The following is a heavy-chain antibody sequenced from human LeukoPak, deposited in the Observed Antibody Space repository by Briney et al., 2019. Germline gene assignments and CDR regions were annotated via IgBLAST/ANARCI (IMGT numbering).Heavy chain of an antibody. Sequence: GGSLRLSCAASGFTFSTDVMSWVRQAPGKGLVWVSRIISNENSATYADSVKGRFTISRDNAKNTLYLQMNSLRAEDTAVYYCVRGGIASAFDIWGQGTMVTVSS. D-gene: IGHD6-13*01. CDR1: GFTFSTDV. CDR3: VRGGIASAFDI. V-gene: IGHV3-74*01. J-gene: IGHJ3*02. CDR2: IISNENSA.